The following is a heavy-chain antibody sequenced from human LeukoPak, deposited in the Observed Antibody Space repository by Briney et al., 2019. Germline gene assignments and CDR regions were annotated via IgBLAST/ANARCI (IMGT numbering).Heavy chain of an antibody. CDR2: ISSSSSDI. CDR3: ARVPGGLEWADFDY. J-gene: IGHJ4*02. D-gene: IGHD3-3*01. CDR1: GFTFGTHT. V-gene: IGHV3-21*01. Sequence: PGGSLRLSCTASGFTFGTHTMNWVRQAPGKGLEWVSCISSSSSDISYADSVKGRFTIPRDNAKNSLYLHMSSLRAEDTAVYYCARVPGGLEWADFDYWGQGTLVTVSS.